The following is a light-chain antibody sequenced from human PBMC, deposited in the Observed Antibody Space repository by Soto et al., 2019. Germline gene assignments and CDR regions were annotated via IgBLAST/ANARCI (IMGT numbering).Light chain of an antibody. CDR2: DAS. Sequence: DIPMTQSPSTLSASVGDRVTITCRASQSISSWLAWYQQKPGKAPKLLIYDASSLESGVPSRFSGSGSGTEFTLTISSLQPDDFATYYCQHYNSYSEAFGHGTKVDI. CDR3: QHYNSYSEA. V-gene: IGKV1-5*01. CDR1: QSISSW. J-gene: IGKJ1*01.